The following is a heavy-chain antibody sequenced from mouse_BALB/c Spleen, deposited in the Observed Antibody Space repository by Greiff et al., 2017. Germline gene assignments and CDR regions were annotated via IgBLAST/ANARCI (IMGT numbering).Heavy chain of an antibody. CDR2: ISSGSSTI. Sequence: EVQLVESGGGLVQPGGSRKLSCAASGFTFSSFGMHWVRQAPEKGLEWVAYISSGSSTIYYADTVKGRFTISSDNPKNTLFLKMTSLRSEDTAMYYCARTGYDYAMDYWGQGTSVTVSS. CDR1: GFTFSSFG. D-gene: IGHD2-14*01. V-gene: IGHV5-17*02. CDR3: ARTGYDYAMDY. J-gene: IGHJ4*01.